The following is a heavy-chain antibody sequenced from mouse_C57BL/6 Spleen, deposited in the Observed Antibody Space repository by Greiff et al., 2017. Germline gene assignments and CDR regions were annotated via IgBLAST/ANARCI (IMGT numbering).Heavy chain of an antibody. J-gene: IGHJ4*01. CDR3: ARSIRIRRDAMDY. Sequence: EVQLQQSGPVLVKPGASVKMSCKASGYTFTDYYMNWVKQSHGKSLEWIGVINPYNGGTSFNQKFKGKATLTVDKSSSTAYMELNSLTSEDSAVXYCARSIRIRRDAMDYWGQGTSVTVSS. D-gene: IGHD1-1*01. CDR1: GYTFTDYY. V-gene: IGHV1-19*01. CDR2: INPYNGGT.